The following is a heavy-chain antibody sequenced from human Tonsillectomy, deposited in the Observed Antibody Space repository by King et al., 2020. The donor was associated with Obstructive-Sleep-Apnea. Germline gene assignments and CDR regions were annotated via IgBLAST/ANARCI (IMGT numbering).Heavy chain of an antibody. D-gene: IGHD2-21*01. CDR2: IYYSGST. CDR1: GGSISSFY. CDR3: ARGDISPLSFAY. J-gene: IGHJ4*02. V-gene: IGHV4-59*01. Sequence: QLQESGPGLLKPSETLSLSCTVSGGSISSFYWSWIRQPPGKGLQWIGYIYYSGSTNYNPSLKSRVTISVDTSKNQFSLKLTSVTAADTAVYYCARGDISPLSFAYWGQGTLLTVSS.